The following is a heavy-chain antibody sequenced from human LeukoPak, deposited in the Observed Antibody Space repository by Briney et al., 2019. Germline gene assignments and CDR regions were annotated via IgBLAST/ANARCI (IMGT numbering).Heavy chain of an antibody. Sequence: SETLSLACTVSGYSISGGYYWGWIRQPPGKGLEWIGSIYHSGSTYYNPSLKSRVTISVDTSKNQFSLKLSSVTAADTAVYYCATRIVRAALEYFDYWGQGTLVAVSS. D-gene: IGHD1-26*01. CDR3: ATRIVRAALEYFDY. J-gene: IGHJ4*02. V-gene: IGHV4-38-2*02. CDR1: GYSISGGYY. CDR2: IYHSGST.